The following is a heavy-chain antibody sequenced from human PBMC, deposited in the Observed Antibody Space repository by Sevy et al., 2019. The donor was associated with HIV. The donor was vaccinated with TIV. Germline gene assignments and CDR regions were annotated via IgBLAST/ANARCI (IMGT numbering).Heavy chain of an antibody. Sequence: GGSLRLSCAASGFTFSSYGMHWVRQAPGKGLEWVAVIWYDGSNKYYADSVKGRFTISRDNSKNTLYLQMNSLRAEDTAVYYCASEDSRRGAFDIWGQRTMVTVSS. CDR3: ASEDSRRGAFDI. D-gene: IGHD3-22*01. J-gene: IGHJ3*02. CDR2: IWYDGSNK. CDR1: GFTFSSYG. V-gene: IGHV3-33*08.